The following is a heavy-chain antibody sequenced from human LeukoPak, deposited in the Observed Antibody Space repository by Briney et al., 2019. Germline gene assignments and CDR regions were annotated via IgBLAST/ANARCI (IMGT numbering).Heavy chain of an antibody. V-gene: IGHV1-2*02. CDR3: ARDAVAGTLYYYYYGMDV. D-gene: IGHD6-19*01. CDR1: GYTFTGYY. Sequence: GASVKVSCKASGYTFTGYYMHWVRQAPGQGLEWMGWINPNSGGTNYAQKFQGRVTMTRDTSISTAYMELSRLRSDDTVVYYCARDAVAGTLYYYYYGMDVWGQGTTVTVSS. CDR2: INPNSGGT. J-gene: IGHJ6*02.